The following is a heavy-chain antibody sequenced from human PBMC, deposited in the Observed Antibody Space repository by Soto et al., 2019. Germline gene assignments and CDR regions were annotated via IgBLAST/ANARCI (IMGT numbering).Heavy chain of an antibody. J-gene: IGHJ5*02. V-gene: IGHV2-5*01. CDR1: GFSLSTSGVG. CDR3: AHTPLLFSSSSYTNWSDP. D-gene: IGHD6-6*01. Sequence: DSGPTLVNPTQTLTLTCTFSGFSLSTSGVGVGWIRQPPGKALEWLALIYWNDDKRYSPSLKSRLTITKDTSKNQVVLTMTNMDPVDTATYYCAHTPLLFSSSSYTNWSDPWGPGTLVTVSS. CDR2: IYWNDDK.